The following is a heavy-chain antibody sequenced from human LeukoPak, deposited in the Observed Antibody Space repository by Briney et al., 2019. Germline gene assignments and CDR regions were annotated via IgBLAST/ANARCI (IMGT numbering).Heavy chain of an antibody. V-gene: IGHV4-59*08. CDR2: IYYSGST. CDR1: GGSISSYY. J-gene: IGHJ3*02. CDR3: AASPGRRGAMVRGVTTDAFDI. Sequence: SETLSLTCTVSGGSISSYYWSWIRQPPGKGLEWIGYIYYSGSTNYNPSLKSRVTISVDTSKNQFSLKLSSVTAADTAVYYCAASPGRRGAMVRGVTTDAFDIWGQGTVVTVSS. D-gene: IGHD3-10*01.